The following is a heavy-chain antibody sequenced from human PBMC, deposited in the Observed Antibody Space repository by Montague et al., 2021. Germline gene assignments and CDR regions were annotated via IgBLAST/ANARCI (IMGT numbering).Heavy chain of an antibody. J-gene: IGHJ3*02. Sequence: SLRLSCAASGFTFSSYAMHWVRQAPGKGLKWVAVISYDGSNKYYADSVKGRFTISRDNSKNTLYLQMNSLRAEDTALFYCARDPRWEYDAFDIWGQGTMVTVSS. CDR2: ISYDGSNK. V-gene: IGHV3-30*04. CDR3: ARDPRWEYDAFDI. CDR1: GFTFSSYA. D-gene: IGHD1-26*01.